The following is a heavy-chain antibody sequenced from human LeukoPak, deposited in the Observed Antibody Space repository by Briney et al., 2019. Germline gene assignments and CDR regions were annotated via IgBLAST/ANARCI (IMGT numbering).Heavy chain of an antibody. V-gene: IGHV3-48*03. CDR3: ARDRVGATVNFDY. Sequence: GGSLRLSCAASGFTFSSYEMNGVRQAPGKGLEWVSYISSSGSTIYYADSVKGRFTISRDNAKNSLYLQMNSLRAEDTAVYYCARDRVGATVNFDYWGQGTLVTVSS. J-gene: IGHJ4*02. CDR2: ISSSGSTI. CDR1: GFTFSSYE. D-gene: IGHD1-26*01.